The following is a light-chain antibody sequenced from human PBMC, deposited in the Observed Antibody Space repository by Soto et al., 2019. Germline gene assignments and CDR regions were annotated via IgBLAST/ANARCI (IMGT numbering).Light chain of an antibody. CDR3: QQYNNWHPLT. Sequence: EIVMTQSPATLSVSPGERATLSCRTSQSVSSNLAWYQQEPGQPPRLLIYDASTRATGIPARFGGSGSGTEFTLTISSLQAEDFAVYYCQQYNNWHPLTFGGGTKVEIK. J-gene: IGKJ4*01. CDR2: DAS. CDR1: QSVSSN. V-gene: IGKV3-15*01.